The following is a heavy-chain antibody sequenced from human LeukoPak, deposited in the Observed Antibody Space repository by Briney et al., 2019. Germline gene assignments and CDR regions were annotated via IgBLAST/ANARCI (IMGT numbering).Heavy chain of an antibody. D-gene: IGHD5-24*01. J-gene: IGHJ4*02. CDR1: GGSISSSSYY. CDR3: ARHEEEDGYNAKTPDY. Sequence: SETLSLTCTVSGGSISSSSYYWGWIRQPPGKGLEWIGSIHYRLPTFYNPLLKSRVTISVDTSKNQISLRLRSVTAADTAVYYCARHEEEDGYNAKTPDYWGQGTLVTVSS. V-gene: IGHV4-39*01. CDR2: IHYRLPT.